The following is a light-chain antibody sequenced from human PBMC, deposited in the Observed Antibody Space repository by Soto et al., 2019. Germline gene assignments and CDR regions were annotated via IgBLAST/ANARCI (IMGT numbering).Light chain of an antibody. V-gene: IGKV4-1*01. J-gene: IGKJ2*01. CDR2: WAS. CDR3: QQYYSTPPYT. CDR1: QSVLYSFNNKNY. Sequence: DIVMTQSPDSLAVSLGEWATINCKSSQSVLYSFNNKNYLAWYQQKPGQPPKLLIYWASTRESGVPDRFSGSGSGTDFTLTISSLQAEDVAVYYCQQYYSTPPYTFGQGTKLEIK.